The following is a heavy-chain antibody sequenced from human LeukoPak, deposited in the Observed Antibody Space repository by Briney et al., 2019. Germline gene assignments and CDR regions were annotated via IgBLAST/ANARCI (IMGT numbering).Heavy chain of an antibody. CDR1: GYTFSSYS. J-gene: IGHJ4*02. Sequence: ASVKVSCKASGYTFSSYSISWVRQAPGQGLEWMGWISAYNGNTIYAQKAKGRVTMTTDTSKSKDYMELRSLKSDDTAVYYCARASYCSDGSCYSDYWGQGTLVTVSS. CDR3: ARASYCSDGSCYSDY. D-gene: IGHD2-15*01. V-gene: IGHV1-18*01. CDR2: ISAYNGNT.